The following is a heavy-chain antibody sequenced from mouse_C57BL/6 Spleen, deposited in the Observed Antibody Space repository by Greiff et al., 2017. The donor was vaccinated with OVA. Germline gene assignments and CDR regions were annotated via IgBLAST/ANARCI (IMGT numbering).Heavy chain of an antibody. V-gene: IGHV5-4*01. Sequence: EVKLVESGGGLVKPGGSLKLSCAASGFTFSSYAMSWVRQTPEKRLEWVATISDGGSYTYYPDNVKGRFTISRDNAKNNLYLQMSHLKSEDTAMYYCAREEGSNYGRDCAMDYWGQGTSVTVSS. CDR2: ISDGGSYT. D-gene: IGHD2-5*01. J-gene: IGHJ4*01. CDR3: AREEGSNYGRDCAMDY. CDR1: GFTFSSYA.